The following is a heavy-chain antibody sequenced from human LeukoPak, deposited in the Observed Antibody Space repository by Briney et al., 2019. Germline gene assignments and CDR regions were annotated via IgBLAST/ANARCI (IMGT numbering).Heavy chain of an antibody. CDR3: NEQLLGKVCAFDI. Sequence: ASVKVSCKASGGTFSSYAISWVRQAPGQGLEWMGWMNPNSGNTGYAQKFQGRVTITRNTSISTAYMELSSLRSEDTAVYPTNEQLLGKVCAFDIWGQGTMVTVSS. V-gene: IGHV1-8*03. CDR1: GGTFSSYA. CDR2: MNPNSGNT. J-gene: IGHJ3*02. D-gene: IGHD2-2*01.